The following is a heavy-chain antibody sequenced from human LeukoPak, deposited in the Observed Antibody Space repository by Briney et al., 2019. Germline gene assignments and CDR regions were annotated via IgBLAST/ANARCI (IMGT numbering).Heavy chain of an antibody. CDR2: IYYSGST. V-gene: IGHV4-59*01. Sequence: SETLSLTCTVSGGSISNYHWSWIRQPPGKGLVWIGYIYYSGSTNYNPSLKSRVTISVDTSKNQFSLKLNSVTAADTAVYYCARENWYSSSELDYWGQGTLVTVSS. CDR3: ARENWYSSSELDY. D-gene: IGHD6-13*01. J-gene: IGHJ4*02. CDR1: GGSISNYH.